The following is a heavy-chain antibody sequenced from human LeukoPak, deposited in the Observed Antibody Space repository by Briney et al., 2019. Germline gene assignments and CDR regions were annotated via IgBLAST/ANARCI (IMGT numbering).Heavy chain of an antibody. Sequence: GGSLRLSCAASGFTFSTYWMSWGRQAPGKGLEWVANIKEDGSEKYYGDSVKGRFTISRDNAKNSLYLQMTSLRAEDTAVYYCARDSSGYQWGQGPLVTVSS. J-gene: IGHJ4*02. CDR1: GFTFSTYW. CDR2: IKEDGSEK. V-gene: IGHV3-7*01. CDR3: ARDSSGYQ. D-gene: IGHD3-22*01.